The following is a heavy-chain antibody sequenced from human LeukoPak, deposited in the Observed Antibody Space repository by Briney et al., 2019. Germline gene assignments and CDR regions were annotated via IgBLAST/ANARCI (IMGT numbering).Heavy chain of an antibody. V-gene: IGHV4-59*08. CDR3: ARHYTRAGTSDY. D-gene: IGHD1-14*01. CDR1: GGSISSYY. CDR2: IYCSGST. J-gene: IGHJ4*02. Sequence: PSETLSLTCTVSGGSISSYYWSWMRQPPGKGLEWIGYIYCSGSTNYNPSLKSRVTISVDTSKNQFSLKLSSVTAADTAVYYCARHYTRAGTSDYWGQGTLVTVSS.